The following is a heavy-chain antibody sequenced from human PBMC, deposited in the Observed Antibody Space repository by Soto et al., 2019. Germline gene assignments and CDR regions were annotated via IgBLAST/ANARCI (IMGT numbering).Heavy chain of an antibody. Sequence: KTSETLSLTCTVSGGSVSSYYWSWIRQPPGKGLEWIGYIYYTETTNYNPSLKSRVTISVDTSKNQFSLKLSSVTAADTAVYYCVRVNRSGWLRWFDPWGRGTLVTVSS. V-gene: IGHV4-59*02. D-gene: IGHD6-19*01. CDR1: GGSVSSYY. CDR2: IYYTETT. J-gene: IGHJ5*02. CDR3: VRVNRSGWLRWFDP.